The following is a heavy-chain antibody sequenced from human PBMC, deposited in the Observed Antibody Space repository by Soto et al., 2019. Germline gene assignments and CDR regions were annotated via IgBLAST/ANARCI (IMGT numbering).Heavy chain of an antibody. CDR1: GGSIGSYY. J-gene: IGHJ4*02. CDR2: IHHSGST. D-gene: IGHD3-3*01. Sequence: SETLSLTCTVSGGSIGSYYWSWIRQPPGQGLEWIAYIHHSGSTNYSPSLKSRVTISVDTSKNQFSLKLSSVTAADTAVYYCARKVLGPYDFLSGYFDYWGQGTLVTVSS. CDR3: ARKVLGPYDFLSGYFDY. V-gene: IGHV4-59*12.